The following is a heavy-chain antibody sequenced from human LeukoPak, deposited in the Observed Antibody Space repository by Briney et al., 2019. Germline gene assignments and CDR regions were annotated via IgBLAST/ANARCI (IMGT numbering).Heavy chain of an antibody. D-gene: IGHD2-2*01. CDR1: GYTFTSYY. Sequence: WASVKVSCKASGYTFTSYYMHWVRQAPGQGLEWMGIINPSGGSTSYAQKFQGRVTMTRDMSTSTVYMELSSLRSEDTAVYYCARAPRDIVVVPAAKDDAFDIWGQGTMVTVSS. CDR2: INPSGGST. V-gene: IGHV1-46*01. CDR3: ARAPRDIVVVPAAKDDAFDI. J-gene: IGHJ3*02.